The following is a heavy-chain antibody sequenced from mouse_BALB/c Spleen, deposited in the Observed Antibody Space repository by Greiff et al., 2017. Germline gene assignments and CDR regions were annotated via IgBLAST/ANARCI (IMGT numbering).Heavy chain of an antibody. D-gene: IGHD2-3*01. J-gene: IGHJ4*01. CDR1: GFTFSNYW. V-gene: IGHV6-6*02. Sequence: EVKVVESGGGLVQPGGSMKLSCVASGFTFSNYWMNWVRQSPEKGLEWVAEIRLKSNNYATHYAESVKGRFTISRDDSKSSVYLQMNNLRAEDTGIYYCTRSYDGYYYAMDYWGQGTSVTVSS. CDR2: IRLKSNNYAT. CDR3: TRSYDGYYYAMDY.